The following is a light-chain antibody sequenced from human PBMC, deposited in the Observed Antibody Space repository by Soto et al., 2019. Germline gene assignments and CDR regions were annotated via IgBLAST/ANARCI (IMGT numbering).Light chain of an antibody. V-gene: IGKV1-27*01. J-gene: IGKJ2*01. CDR2: AAS. Sequence: DIQMTQSPSSLTASVGDRVTMTCRASLGLTDYVAWYQQKPGRAPTLLVYAASILQSGVPSRFSGSGSGTEFTLTINSPQPEDVATYYCQKYNRAPFTFGQGTKLEIK. CDR3: QKYNRAPFT. CDR1: LGLTDY.